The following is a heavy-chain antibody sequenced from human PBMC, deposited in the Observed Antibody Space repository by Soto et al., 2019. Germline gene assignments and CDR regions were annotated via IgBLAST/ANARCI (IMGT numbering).Heavy chain of an antibody. CDR2: IYSGGST. V-gene: IGHV3-53*01. CDR3: ARDLGSRWDGGYYHHVMDF. Sequence: SGGSLRLSCAASGFTVSSNYMSWVRQAPGKGLEWVSVIYSGGSTYYADSVKGRFTISRGNSKNTLYLQMNSLRAEDTAVYYCARDLGSRWDGGYYHHVMDFWGRGPPVTVSS. J-gene: IGHJ6*02. CDR1: GFTVSSNY. D-gene: IGHD6-13*01.